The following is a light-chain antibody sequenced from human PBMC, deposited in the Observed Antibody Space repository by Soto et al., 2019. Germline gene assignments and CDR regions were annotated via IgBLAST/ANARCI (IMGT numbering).Light chain of an antibody. CDR3: GSYTSSGTVV. Sequence: QSALTQPASVSGSPGQSITISCTGTSSDVGGYNYVSWYQQSPGKVPKLMIYAVTNRPSGVSNRFSGSKSGTTASLTISGLRAEDEGDYYCGSYTSSGTVVFGGGTKLTVL. V-gene: IGLV2-14*01. CDR1: SSDVGGYNY. J-gene: IGLJ2*01. CDR2: AVT.